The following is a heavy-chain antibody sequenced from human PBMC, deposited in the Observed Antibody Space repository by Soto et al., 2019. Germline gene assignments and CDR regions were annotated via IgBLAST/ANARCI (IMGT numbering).Heavy chain of an antibody. V-gene: IGHV3-23*01. D-gene: IGHD6-25*01. Sequence: VQLLESGGGLVQPWGSLRLSCAASGFTFSSYAMSWVRQAPGKGLEWVSAISGSGGSTYYADSVKGRFTISRDNSKNTLYLQMNRLRAEDTAVYYCAKDRSADRLVVDAFDIWGQGTMVTVSS. CDR2: ISGSGGST. CDR3: AKDRSADRLVVDAFDI. J-gene: IGHJ3*02. CDR1: GFTFSSYA.